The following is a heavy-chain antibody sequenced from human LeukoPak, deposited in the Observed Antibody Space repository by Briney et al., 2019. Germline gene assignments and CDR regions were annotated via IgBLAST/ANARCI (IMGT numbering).Heavy chain of an antibody. J-gene: IGHJ4*02. CDR1: GFTFSSYD. CDR2: ISGSGGST. D-gene: IGHD3-10*01. V-gene: IGHV3-23*01. Sequence: GGSLRLSCAASGFTFSSYDMNWVGQAPGKGLEWVSAISGSGGSTYYADSVKGRFTISRDNSKDTLYLQMNSLRAEDTAVYYCAKEYGSGSYYPYWGQGTLVTVSS. CDR3: AKEYGSGSYYPY.